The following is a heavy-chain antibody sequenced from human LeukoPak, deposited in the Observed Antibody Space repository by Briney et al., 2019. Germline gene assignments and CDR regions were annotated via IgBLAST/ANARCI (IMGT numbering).Heavy chain of an antibody. Sequence: GGSLRLSCADSGFTFGRYWMHWVRQAPGKGLVWVSHITTDGSGTSYADSVKGRFTISRDNAKNTLYLQMNSLRAEDTAVYYCARWGRGYSYIDYWGQGTLVTVSS. V-gene: IGHV3-74*01. CDR1: GFTFGRYW. J-gene: IGHJ4*02. D-gene: IGHD5-18*01. CDR3: ARWGRGYSYIDY. CDR2: ITTDGSGT.